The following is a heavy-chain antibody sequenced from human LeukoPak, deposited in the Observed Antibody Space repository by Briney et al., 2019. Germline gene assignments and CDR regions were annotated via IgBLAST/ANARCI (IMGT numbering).Heavy chain of an antibody. D-gene: IGHD3-10*01. CDR3: ARLLAVRLLWFGEPDVNEAFDI. V-gene: IGHV5-51*01. Sequence: GESLKISCKGSGYSFTSYWIGWVRQLPGKGLESMGIIYPGDSDTRYSPSFQGQVTISADKSISTAYLQWSSLKASDTAMYYCARLLAVRLLWFGEPDVNEAFDIWGQGTMVTVSS. CDR1: GYSFTSYW. CDR2: IYPGDSDT. J-gene: IGHJ3*02.